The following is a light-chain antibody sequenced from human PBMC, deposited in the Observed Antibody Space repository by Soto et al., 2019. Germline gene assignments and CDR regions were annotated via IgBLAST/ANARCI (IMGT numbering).Light chain of an antibody. V-gene: IGLV2-8*01. CDR3: ASYAGSQNYV. CDR1: SADVGGYNF. CDR2: EVS. Sequence: QSALTQPPSASGSLGQSVTIYCTGTSADVGGYNFVSWYQQHPGKAPKLMIFEVSQRPSGVPDRFSGSKSGNTASLTVSELQAEDEADYYCASYAGSQNYVFGTGTKLTVL. J-gene: IGLJ1*01.